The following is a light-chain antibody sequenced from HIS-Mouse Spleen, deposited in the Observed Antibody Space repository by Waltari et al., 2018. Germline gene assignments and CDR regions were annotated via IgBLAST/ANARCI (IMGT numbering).Light chain of an antibody. CDR3: SSYAGSNNYV. V-gene: IGLV2-8*01. CDR1: SSDVAGSNY. Sequence: QSALTQPPSASGSPGQPVTISCTGTSSDVAGSNYVSWYQQHPGRAPKLVIYELSKRPSGGPDRFAGSKSGNTSSLTVAGLQAEDEADYYCSSYAGSNNYVFGTGTKVTVL. CDR2: ELS. J-gene: IGLJ1*01.